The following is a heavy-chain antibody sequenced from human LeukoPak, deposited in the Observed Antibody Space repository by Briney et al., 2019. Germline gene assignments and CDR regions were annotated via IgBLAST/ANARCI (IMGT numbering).Heavy chain of an antibody. D-gene: IGHD3-22*01. CDR1: GGSISTYF. J-gene: IGHJ3*02. Sequence: SETLALTCTVSGVSISGGSISTYFWSWIRQPPGRGLEWIGYLSYSGTPNYNPSLRSRVSISLDTSKNQFSLKLSSVTAADTAVYYCARRDRYYHHSAGRNAFDIWGPGTMVTVSS. CDR2: LSYSGTP. V-gene: IGHV4-59*01. CDR3: ARRDRYYHHSAGRNAFDI.